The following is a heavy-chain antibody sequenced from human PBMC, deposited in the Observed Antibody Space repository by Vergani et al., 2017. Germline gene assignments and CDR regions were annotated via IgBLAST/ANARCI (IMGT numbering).Heavy chain of an antibody. CDR2: LTGGGEST. V-gene: IGHV3-23*01. CDR3: VKDAGSYENFFDS. CDR1: GFTFSTYA. Sequence: EVQLLESGGRLKQPGGSVRLSCAASGFTFSTYAMHWVRQAPGKGLEWVSALTGGGESTYYADAFKGRFIISRDNSRDTLYLQMNSLRPEDTATYYCVKDAGSYENFFDSWGQETLVTVSS. J-gene: IGHJ4*02. D-gene: IGHD1-26*01.